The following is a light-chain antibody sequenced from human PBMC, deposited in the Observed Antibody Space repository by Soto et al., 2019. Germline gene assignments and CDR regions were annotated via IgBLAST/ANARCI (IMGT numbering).Light chain of an antibody. CDR1: QSVSSSY. V-gene: IGKV3-20*01. CDR2: GAS. CDR3: QQYGSSPLT. J-gene: IGKJ4*01. Sequence: EIVLTQSPGSLSFSPGERATLSCRASQSVSSSYLAWYQQKPGQAPRLIIYGASSRATGIPDRFSGSGSGKDFTLTISRLEPEDFAVHYCQQYGSSPLTFGGGTKVEIX.